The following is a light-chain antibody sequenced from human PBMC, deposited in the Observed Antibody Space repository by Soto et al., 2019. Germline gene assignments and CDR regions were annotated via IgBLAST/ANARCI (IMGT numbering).Light chain of an antibody. CDR3: ETWDLSLSAVV. J-gene: IGLJ3*02. V-gene: IGLV1-51*02. CDR2: END. CDR1: SSNIEHKY. Sequence: QSVLTQPPSVSAAPGQKVTISCSGSSSNIEHKYVSWYQQVPGTAPKLLIYENDKRPSEIPDRFSGSKSGTSATLVITGLQTGDEADYYCETWDLSLSAVVFGGGTQLTVL.